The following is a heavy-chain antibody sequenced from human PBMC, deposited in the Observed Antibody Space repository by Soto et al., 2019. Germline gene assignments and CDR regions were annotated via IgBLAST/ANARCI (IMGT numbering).Heavy chain of an antibody. CDR1: GYTFTGYY. Sequence: GASVKVSCKASGYTFTGYYMHWVRQAPGQGLEWMGWINPNSGGTNYAQKFQGWVTMTRDTSISTAYMELSRLRSDDTAVYYCARGPGITGTNYYYGMDVWGQGTTVTVSS. CDR2: INPNSGGT. CDR3: ARGPGITGTNYYYGMDV. D-gene: IGHD1-7*01. J-gene: IGHJ6*02. V-gene: IGHV1-2*04.